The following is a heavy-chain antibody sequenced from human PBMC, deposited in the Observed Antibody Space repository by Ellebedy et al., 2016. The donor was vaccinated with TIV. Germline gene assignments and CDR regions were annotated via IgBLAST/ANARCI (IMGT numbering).Heavy chain of an antibody. CDR3: ARGRYGSGIYYFDY. CDR2: INPNSGGT. J-gene: IGHJ4*02. V-gene: IGHV1-2*04. D-gene: IGHD3-10*01. CDR1: GYTFTGYY. Sequence: AASVKVSCKASGYTFTGYYMHWVRQAPGQGLEWMGWINPNSGGTNYAQKFQGWVTMTRETSISTAYMELSRLRSDDTAVYYCARGRYGSGIYYFDYWGQGTLVTVSS.